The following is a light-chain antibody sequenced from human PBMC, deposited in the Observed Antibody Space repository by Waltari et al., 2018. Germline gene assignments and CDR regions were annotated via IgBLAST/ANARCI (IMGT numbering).Light chain of an antibody. J-gene: IGLJ3*02. CDR1: SSDVGGYNY. Sequence: QSALTQPRSVSGSPGQSVTISCTGTSSDVGGYNYVSWYQQHPGKAPKLMIYDVSKRSSGVPERFSGCKAGNTASLTISGLQAEDEADYYCCSYAGSYTWVFGGGTKLTVL. V-gene: IGLV2-11*01. CDR2: DVS. CDR3: CSYAGSYTWV.